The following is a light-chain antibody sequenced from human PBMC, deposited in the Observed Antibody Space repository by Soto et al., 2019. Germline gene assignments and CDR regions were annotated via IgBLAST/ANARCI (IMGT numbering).Light chain of an antibody. Sequence: QSVLTQPPSASGTPGQRVTISCSGSSSNIGSNYVCWYQHLPGTAPKLLIYRNNQRPSGVPDRFSGSKSATAASLAISGLRSEDEADYYCAAWDDSLSRYVFGTGTQLTVL. CDR2: RNN. V-gene: IGLV1-47*01. CDR3: AAWDDSLSRYV. CDR1: SSNIGSNY. J-gene: IGLJ6*01.